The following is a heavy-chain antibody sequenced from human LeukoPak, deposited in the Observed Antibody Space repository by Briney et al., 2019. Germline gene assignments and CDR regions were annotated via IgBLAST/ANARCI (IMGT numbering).Heavy chain of an antibody. CDR2: MNPNSGNT. D-gene: IGHD3-22*01. J-gene: IGHJ4*02. V-gene: IGHV1-8*01. Sequence: ASVKVSCKASGYTFTSYDINWVRQATGQGLEWMGWMNPNSGNTGYAQKFQGRVTMTRNTSISTAYMELSSLGSEDTAVYYCARDYDSSGYYYVPSSYWGQGTLVTVSS. CDR3: ARDYDSSGYYYVPSSY. CDR1: GYTFTSYD.